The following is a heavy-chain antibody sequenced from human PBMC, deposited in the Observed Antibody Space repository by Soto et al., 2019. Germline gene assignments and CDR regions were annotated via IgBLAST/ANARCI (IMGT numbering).Heavy chain of an antibody. CDR1: GGSISNYY. J-gene: IGHJ5*02. D-gene: IGHD6-13*01. V-gene: IGHV4-59*12. CDR3: ASLIAAAGRGDNWFDP. Sequence: LSLTCIVSGGSISNYYWSWIRQPTGKGLEWIGYIYYSGSTNYNPSLTSRVTISVDTSKNQFSLKLSSVTAADTAVYYCASLIAAAGRGDNWFDPWGQGTLVTVSS. CDR2: IYYSGST.